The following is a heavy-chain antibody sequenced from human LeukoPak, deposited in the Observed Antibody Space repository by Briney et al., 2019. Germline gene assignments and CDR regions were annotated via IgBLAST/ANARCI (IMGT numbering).Heavy chain of an antibody. CDR2: ISYDGSNK. Sequence: GRSLRLSCAASGFTFSSYGMHWVRQAPGKGLEWVAVISYDGSNKYYADSVKGRFTISRDNSKNTLYLQMNSLRAEDMAVYYCASQKGYRELVDAFDIWGQGTMVTVSS. CDR1: GFTFSSYG. J-gene: IGHJ3*02. CDR3: ASQKGYRELVDAFDI. V-gene: IGHV3-30*03. D-gene: IGHD1-26*01.